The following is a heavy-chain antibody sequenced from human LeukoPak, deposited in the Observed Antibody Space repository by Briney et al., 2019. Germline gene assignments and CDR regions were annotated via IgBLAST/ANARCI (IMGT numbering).Heavy chain of an antibody. Sequence: GGSLRLSCAASGFTFSSYSMNWVRQAPGKGLEWVSYISSSSSTIYYADSVKGRFTISRDNAKNSLYLQMNSLRAEDTAVYYCAREPGYYDRAPGAFDIWGQGTMVTASS. CDR2: ISSSSSTI. J-gene: IGHJ3*02. CDR1: GFTFSSYS. V-gene: IGHV3-48*01. D-gene: IGHD3-22*01. CDR3: AREPGYYDRAPGAFDI.